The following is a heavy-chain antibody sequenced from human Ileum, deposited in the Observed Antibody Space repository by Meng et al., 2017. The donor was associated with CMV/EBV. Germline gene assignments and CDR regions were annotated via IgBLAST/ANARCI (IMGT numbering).Heavy chain of an antibody. Sequence: GGSLRLFCAASGFTFSTYGMHWVRQAPGKGLEWVAFIHYDGSNKYYTDSVKGRFTISRDNSKNTLYLQMNSLRPEDTAVYFCAKVAGGTYHYFDYWGQGTLVTVSS. CDR3: AKVAGGTYHYFDY. J-gene: IGHJ4*02. CDR2: IHYDGSNK. CDR1: GFTFSTYG. D-gene: IGHD1-26*01. V-gene: IGHV3-30*02.